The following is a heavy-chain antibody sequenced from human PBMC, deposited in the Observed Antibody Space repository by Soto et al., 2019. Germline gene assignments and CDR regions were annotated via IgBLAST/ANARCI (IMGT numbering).Heavy chain of an antibody. CDR2: IYYSGST. D-gene: IGHD2-2*01. Sequence: SETLSLTCTVSGGSISSYYWSWIRQPPGKGLEWIGYIYYSGSTNYNPSLKSRVTISVDTSKNQFSLKLNSVTAADTAVYYCARAGGYCSSTSCDWNAFDIWGQGTMVTVSS. V-gene: IGHV4-59*01. CDR3: ARAGGYCSSTSCDWNAFDI. J-gene: IGHJ3*02. CDR1: GGSISSYY.